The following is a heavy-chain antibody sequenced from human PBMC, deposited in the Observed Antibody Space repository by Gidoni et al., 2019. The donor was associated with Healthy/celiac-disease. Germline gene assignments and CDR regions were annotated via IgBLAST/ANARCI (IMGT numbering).Heavy chain of an antibody. CDR2: ISGSGGST. CDR3: AKDDPPAIGSYYYGMDV. Sequence: EVQLLESGGGLVQPGGSLRLSCGASGFTFSSSAMSWVRRAPGKGLAWVSAISGSGGSTYYADSVKGRFTISRDNSKNTLYLQMNSLRAEDTAVYYCAKDDPPAIGSYYYGMDVWGQGTTVTVSS. D-gene: IGHD5-18*01. V-gene: IGHV3-23*01. CDR1: GFTFSSSA. J-gene: IGHJ6*02.